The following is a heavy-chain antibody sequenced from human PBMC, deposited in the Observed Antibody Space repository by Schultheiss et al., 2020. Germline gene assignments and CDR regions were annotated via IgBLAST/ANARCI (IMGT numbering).Heavy chain of an antibody. J-gene: IGHJ5*02. D-gene: IGHD3-3*01. CDR2: VYYRGST. V-gene: IGHV4-61*01. CDR3: ARDNYDFLSGYSSANWFDP. Sequence: GSLRLSCTVSGGSVSSGSHFWSWIRQPPGKGLEWIGYVYYRGSTNYNPSLRGRVTISIDTSKNQFSLKLSSVTAADTAVYFCARDNYDFLSGYSSANWFDPWGQGTLVTVSS. CDR1: GGSVSSGSHF.